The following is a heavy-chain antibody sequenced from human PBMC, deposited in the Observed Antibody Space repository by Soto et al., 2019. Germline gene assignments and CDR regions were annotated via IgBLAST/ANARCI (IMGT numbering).Heavy chain of an antibody. D-gene: IGHD3-10*01. CDR1: GGTFSSDA. Sequence: QVHLVQSGAEVQKPGSSVKVSCKASGGTFSSDAIIWVRQAPGRGLEWMGGIIPISATTNYAQKFQGRVTITPDESTSTVYMELSSLRSEDTAVYYCARDAGDMVRGVMGFFDYWGQGTLVTVSS. J-gene: IGHJ4*02. CDR3: ARDAGDMVRGVMGFFDY. CDR2: IIPISATT. V-gene: IGHV1-69*01.